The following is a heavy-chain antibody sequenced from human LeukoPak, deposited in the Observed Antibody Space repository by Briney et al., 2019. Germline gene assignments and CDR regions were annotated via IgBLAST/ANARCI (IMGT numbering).Heavy chain of an antibody. CDR1: GFTFSSYD. Sequence: GGSLRLSCAASGFTFSSYDMHWVRQAPGKGLEWVSAIGTAGDTYYPGSVKGRFTISRENAKNSSYLQMNSLRAGDTAVYYCARRNTYYDSSGYYDYWGQGTLVTVSS. D-gene: IGHD3-22*01. CDR3: ARRNTYYDSSGYYDY. CDR2: IGTAGDT. J-gene: IGHJ4*02. V-gene: IGHV3-13*01.